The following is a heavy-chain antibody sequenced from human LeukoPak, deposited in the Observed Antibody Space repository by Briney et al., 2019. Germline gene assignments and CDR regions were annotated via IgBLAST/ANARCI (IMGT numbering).Heavy chain of an antibody. V-gene: IGHV4-59*08. D-gene: IGHD6-13*01. J-gene: IGHJ4*02. CDR3: ARHPAAAAPGY. CDR2: IYYSGST. Sequence: PSETLSLTCTVSGGSISSYYWSWIRQPPGKGLEWIGYIYYSGSTNYNPSLKSRVTISVDTSKNQFSLKLSSVTAADTAVHYCARHPAAAAPGYWGQGTLVTVSS. CDR1: GGSISSYY.